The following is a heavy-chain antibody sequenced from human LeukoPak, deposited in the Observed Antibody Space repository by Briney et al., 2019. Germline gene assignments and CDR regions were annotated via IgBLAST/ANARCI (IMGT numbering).Heavy chain of an antibody. CDR1: AGSFNSYY. Sequence: PSETLSLTCTVSAGSFNSYYWSWIRQPPGKGLEWIGYIYYSGSTNYNPSLKSRVTISVDTSKNQFSLKLSSVTAADTAVYYCARQAYYYDSSGYEFDYWGQGTLVTVSS. V-gene: IGHV4-59*01. D-gene: IGHD3-22*01. CDR3: ARQAYYYDSSGYEFDY. J-gene: IGHJ4*02. CDR2: IYYSGST.